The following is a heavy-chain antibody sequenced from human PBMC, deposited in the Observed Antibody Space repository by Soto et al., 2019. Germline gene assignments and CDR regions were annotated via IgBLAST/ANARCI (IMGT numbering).Heavy chain of an antibody. J-gene: IGHJ6*03. CDR1: GFTFSSYA. CDR3: ARDPQRFLEWLSTYYYYYMDV. CDR2: ISDGGSST. Sequence: GGSLRLSCAASGFTFSSYAMSWVRQAPGKGLEWVSVISDGGSSTYYADSVKGRFTISRDNSKNTLYLQMNSLRAEDTAVYYCARDPQRFLEWLSTYYYYYMDVWGKGTTVTVSS. V-gene: IGHV3-23*01. D-gene: IGHD3-3*01.